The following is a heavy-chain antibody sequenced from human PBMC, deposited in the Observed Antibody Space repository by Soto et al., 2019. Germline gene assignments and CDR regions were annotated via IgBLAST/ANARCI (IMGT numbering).Heavy chain of an antibody. CDR3: ARHFPGPRVEYQLPRPYYYYYGMDV. V-gene: IGHV4-59*08. CDR1: GGSISSYY. CDR2: IYYSGST. Sequence: PSETLSLTCTVSGGSISSYYWSWIRQPPGKGLEWIGYIYYSGSTNYNPSLNSRVTISVDTSKNQFSLKLSSVTAADTAVYYCARHFPGPRVEYQLPRPYYYYYGMDVWGQGTTVTVSS. D-gene: IGHD2-2*01. J-gene: IGHJ6*02.